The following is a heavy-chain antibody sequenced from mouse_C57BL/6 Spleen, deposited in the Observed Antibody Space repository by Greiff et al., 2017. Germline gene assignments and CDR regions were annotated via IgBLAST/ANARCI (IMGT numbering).Heavy chain of an antibody. CDR3: ARCPYYYGSSYYYYAMDY. CDR1: GYAFSSSW. V-gene: IGHV1-82*01. CDR2: IYPGDGDT. D-gene: IGHD1-1*01. J-gene: IGHJ4*01. Sequence: QVQLKASGPELVKPGASVKISCKASGYAFSSSWMNWVKQRTGKGLEWIGRIYPGDGDTNYNGKFKGKATLTADKSSSTAYMQLSSLTSEDSAVYFCARCPYYYGSSYYYYAMDYWGQGTSVTVSS.